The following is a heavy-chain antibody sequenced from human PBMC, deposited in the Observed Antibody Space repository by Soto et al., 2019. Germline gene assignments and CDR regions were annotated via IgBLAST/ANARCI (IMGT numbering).Heavy chain of an antibody. CDR3: AKDPWDGSGSYSYYYYGMDV. Sequence: GGSLRLSCAASGFTFSSYSMNWVRQAPGKGLEWVSSISSSSSYIYYADSVKGRFTISRDNAKNSLYLQMNSLRAEDTAVYYCAKDPWDGSGSYSYYYYGMDVWGQGTTVTVSS. J-gene: IGHJ6*02. CDR1: GFTFSSYS. D-gene: IGHD3-10*01. CDR2: ISSSSSYI. V-gene: IGHV3-21*01.